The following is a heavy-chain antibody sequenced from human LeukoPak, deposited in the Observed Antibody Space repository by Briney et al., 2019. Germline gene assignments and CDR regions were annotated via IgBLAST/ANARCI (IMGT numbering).Heavy chain of an antibody. CDR2: IYHSGST. J-gene: IGHJ3*02. V-gene: IGHV4-39*07. Sequence: SETLSLTCTVSGGSISSYYWSWIRQPPGKGLEWIGSIYHSGSTYYNPSLKSRVTISVDRSKNQFSLKLNSVTAADTAVYYCARTYDTSGGAFDIWGQGTMVTVSS. CDR3: ARTYDTSGGAFDI. CDR1: GGSISSYY. D-gene: IGHD3-22*01.